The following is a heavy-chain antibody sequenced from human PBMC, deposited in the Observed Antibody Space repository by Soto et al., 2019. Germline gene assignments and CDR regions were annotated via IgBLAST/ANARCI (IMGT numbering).Heavy chain of an antibody. Sequence: SETLSLTCTVSGGSIGSSSYYWGWIRQPPGKGLEWIGSIYYSGSTYYNPSLKSRVTISVDTSKNQFSLKLSSVTAADTAVYYCARTLFGADHSSGCLFDYWGQGTLVTVSS. J-gene: IGHJ4*02. CDR1: GGSIGSSSYY. CDR2: IYYSGST. CDR3: ARTLFGADHSSGCLFDY. D-gene: IGHD6-19*01. V-gene: IGHV4-39*01.